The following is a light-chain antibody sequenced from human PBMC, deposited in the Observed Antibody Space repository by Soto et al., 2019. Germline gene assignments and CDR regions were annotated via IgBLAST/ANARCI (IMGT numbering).Light chain of an antibody. CDR1: QSLLHSNGYNY. Sequence: DIVMTQSPRSLPVTPGERAYIXXRSXQSLLHSNGYNYLDWYLQKPGQPPQXXIYLGSSRASGVPDRFSGSGSRTDFTLKISRVEAEDVGVYYCMQALQTPLTFGQGTKVDIK. CDR3: MQALQTPLT. CDR2: LGS. V-gene: IGKV2-28*01. J-gene: IGKJ1*01.